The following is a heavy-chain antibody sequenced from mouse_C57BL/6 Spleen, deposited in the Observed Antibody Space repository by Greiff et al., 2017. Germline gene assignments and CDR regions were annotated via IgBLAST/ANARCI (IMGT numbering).Heavy chain of an antibody. Sequence: DVKLQESGTVLARPGASVKMSCKTSGYTFTSYWMHWVKQRPGQGLEWIGAIYPGNSDTSYNQKFKGEAKLTAVTSASTAYMELSSLTNEDSAVYYCTKSDSSGLWFAYWGQGTLVTVSA. D-gene: IGHD3-2*02. CDR1: GYTFTSYW. J-gene: IGHJ3*01. CDR3: TKSDSSGLWFAY. V-gene: IGHV1-5*01. CDR2: IYPGNSDT.